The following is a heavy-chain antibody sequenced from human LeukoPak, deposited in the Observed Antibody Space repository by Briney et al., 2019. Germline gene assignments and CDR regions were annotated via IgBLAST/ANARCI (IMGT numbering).Heavy chain of an antibody. CDR2: ISCSGGST. J-gene: IGHJ3*02. Sequence: GGSLRLSCAASGFIFSSYAMSWVRQAPGKGLEWVSAISCSGGSTYYADSVKGRFTISRDNSKNTLYLQINSLRAEDTAVYYCAKDGSRRAAASDAFDIWGQGTMVTVSS. CDR3: AKDGSRRAAASDAFDI. D-gene: IGHD6-13*01. V-gene: IGHV3-23*01. CDR1: GFIFSSYA.